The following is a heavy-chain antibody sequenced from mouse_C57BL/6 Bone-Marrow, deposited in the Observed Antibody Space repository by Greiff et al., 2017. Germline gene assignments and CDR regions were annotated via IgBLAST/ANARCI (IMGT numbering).Heavy chain of an antibody. J-gene: IGHJ1*03. D-gene: IGHD1-1*01. V-gene: IGHV1-54*01. CDR1: GYAFTNYL. CDR2: INPGSGGT. CDR3: ARAYGSSDWYFDG. Sequence: VQLQQSGAELVRPGTSVKVSCKASGYAFTNYLIEWVKQRPGQGLEWIGVINPGSGGTNYNEKFKGKATLTADKSSSTAYMQLSSLTSEDSAVYFCARAYGSSDWYFDGWGTGTTVTVSS.